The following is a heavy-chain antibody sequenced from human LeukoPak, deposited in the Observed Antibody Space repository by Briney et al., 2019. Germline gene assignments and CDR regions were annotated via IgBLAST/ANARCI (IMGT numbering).Heavy chain of an antibody. CDR3: AKVLRGVARFSGMDV. CDR2: INRDGSER. Sequence: GGSLRLTCAASGFGFTFTNYWVSWVRQAPGMGREWLATINRDGSERYYADAVKGRFTISRDTAKDSMYLQMNSLRAEDTALYYCAKVLRGVARFSGMDVWGQGTTVTVSS. CDR1: GFGFTFTNYW. D-gene: IGHD3-10*01. V-gene: IGHV3-7*01. J-gene: IGHJ6*02.